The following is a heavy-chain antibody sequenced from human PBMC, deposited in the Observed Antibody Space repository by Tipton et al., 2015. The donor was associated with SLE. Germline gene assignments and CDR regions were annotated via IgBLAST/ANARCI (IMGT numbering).Heavy chain of an antibody. CDR3: ARGGGDAFDI. D-gene: IGHD3-16*01. CDR2: IYYSVST. J-gene: IGHJ3*02. Sequence: PGLVKPSETLSLTCTVSGGSISSYYWSWIRQPPGKGLEWIGYIYYSVSTNYHPSLKSRVTLSVDTSKNQFSLKLSTVTAADRAVYYCARGGGDAFDIWGQGTMVTVSS. CDR1: GGSISSYY. V-gene: IGHV4-59*01.